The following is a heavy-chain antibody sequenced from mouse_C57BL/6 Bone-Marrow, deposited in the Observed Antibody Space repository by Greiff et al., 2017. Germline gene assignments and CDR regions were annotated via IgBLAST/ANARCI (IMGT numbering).Heavy chain of an antibody. J-gene: IGHJ1*03. CDR3: AVYYSNYWYFDV. D-gene: IGHD2-5*01. V-gene: IGHV1-63*01. Sequence: QVQLQQSGAELVRPGTSVKVSCKASGYTFTNYWIGWAKQRPGHGLEWIGDIYPGGGYTNYNEKFKGKATLTADKSSSTAYMQFSSLTSEDSAIYYCAVYYSNYWYFDVWGTGTTVTVSS. CDR1: GYTFTNYW. CDR2: IYPGGGYT.